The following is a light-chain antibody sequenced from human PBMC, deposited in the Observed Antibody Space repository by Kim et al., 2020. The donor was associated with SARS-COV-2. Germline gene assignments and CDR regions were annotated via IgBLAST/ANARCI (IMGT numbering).Light chain of an antibody. CDR1: QGINSY. CDR2: AAS. V-gene: IGKV1-9*01. J-gene: IGKJ1*01. CDR3: QQFNSFPRT. Sequence: IPLTQSPSSLSASVGDRVTITCRASQGINSYLAWYQQRPGKVPKLLISAASTLQSGVPPRFSGSGSGTDFTLTISNLQPEDSATYFCQQFNSFPRTFGQGTKVEVK.